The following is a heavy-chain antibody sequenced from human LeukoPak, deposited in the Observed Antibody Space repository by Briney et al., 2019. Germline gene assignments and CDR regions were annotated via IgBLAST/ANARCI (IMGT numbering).Heavy chain of an antibody. Sequence: QPGRSLRLSCEASGFTFSHFAMHWVRKAPGKGLEWVAVISYDGKKTYYADSVKGRFTLSRDDSQNTVYLQMNSLRDDDTALYYCVRGSKIRGVIPEGEFDYWGQGTLVTVSS. CDR1: GFTFSHFA. CDR3: VRGSKIRGVIPEGEFDY. CDR2: ISYDGKKT. J-gene: IGHJ4*02. D-gene: IGHD3-10*01. V-gene: IGHV3-30*04.